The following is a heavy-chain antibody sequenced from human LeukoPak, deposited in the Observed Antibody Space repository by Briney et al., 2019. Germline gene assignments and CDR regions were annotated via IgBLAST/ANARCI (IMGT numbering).Heavy chain of an antibody. V-gene: IGHV3-23*01. Sequence: GGSLRLSCAASGFTFSSYAMSWVRQAPGKGLEWVSAISGSGGSTYYADSVKGRFTISRDNSKNTLYLQMNSLRAEDTAVYYCAKDLVGDSSGYYYVNYYYYGMDVWGQGTTVTVSS. CDR2: ISGSGGST. CDR1: GFTFSSYA. D-gene: IGHD3-22*01. J-gene: IGHJ6*02. CDR3: AKDLVGDSSGYYYVNYYYYGMDV.